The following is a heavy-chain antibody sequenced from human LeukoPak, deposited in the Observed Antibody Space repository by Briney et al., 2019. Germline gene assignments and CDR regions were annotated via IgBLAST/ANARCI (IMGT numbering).Heavy chain of an antibody. D-gene: IGHD3-16*01. Sequence: GGSLRLSCAASGFTFNNYGIHWVRQAPGKGLEWVALISYDGSNKYYADSVKGRFTISRDNSKNTLYLQMNSLRAEDTAVYYCATNQIMIREYYFDYWGQGTLVTVSS. CDR3: ATNQIMIREYYFDY. V-gene: IGHV3-30*03. CDR1: GFTFNNYG. J-gene: IGHJ4*02. CDR2: ISYDGSNK.